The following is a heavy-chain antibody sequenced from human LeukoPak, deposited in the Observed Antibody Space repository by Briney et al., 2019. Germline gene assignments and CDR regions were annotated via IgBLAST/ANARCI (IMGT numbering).Heavy chain of an antibody. Sequence: ASVKVSCKASGYNFNSYGMNWVRQAPGQGLEWMGVIKPSDGFTSYAQKFQGRLTVTRDMSTSTVYMELNSLRSEDTAVYFCGREIEGTTDYWGQGTLVTVSS. D-gene: IGHD1-7*01. CDR1: GYNFNSYG. CDR2: IKPSDGFT. CDR3: GREIEGTTDY. V-gene: IGHV1-46*02. J-gene: IGHJ4*02.